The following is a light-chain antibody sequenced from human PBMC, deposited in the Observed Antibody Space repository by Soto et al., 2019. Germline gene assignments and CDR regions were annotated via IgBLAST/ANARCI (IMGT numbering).Light chain of an antibody. V-gene: IGKV1-5*01. CDR1: QSVNGW. CDR2: AAS. J-gene: IGKJ1*01. CDR3: QRYNSNPWT. Sequence: DIQMTQSPSTLSASVGDRVTITCRASQSVNGWLAWYQQKPGKAPKLLIYAASNVESGVPSRFSGSGSGTEFTLTISSLQPDDSATYYCQRYNSNPWTFGQGTKVEVK.